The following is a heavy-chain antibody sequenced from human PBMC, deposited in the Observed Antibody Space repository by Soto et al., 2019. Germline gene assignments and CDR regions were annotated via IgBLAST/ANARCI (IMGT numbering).Heavy chain of an antibody. J-gene: IGHJ6*02. Sequence: QVQLQESGPGLVKPSGTLSLTCAVSGGSISSSNWWSWVRQPPGKGLEWIGEIYHSGSTNYNPSLKSRVTISVDKPKNQFSLKLSSVTAADTAVYYCAREKVVTTETNYYYGMDVGGQGTTVTVSS. D-gene: IGHD4-4*01. CDR3: AREKVVTTETNYYYGMDV. CDR2: IYHSGST. CDR1: GGSISSSNW. V-gene: IGHV4-4*02.